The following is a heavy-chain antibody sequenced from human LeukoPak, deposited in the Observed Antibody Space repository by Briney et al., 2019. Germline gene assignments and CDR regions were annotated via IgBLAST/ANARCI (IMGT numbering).Heavy chain of an antibody. CDR3: ARVFRGYNYNGVDY. D-gene: IGHD5-18*01. Sequence: GGSLRLSCAASGFTFSDHYMDWVRQAPGKGLEWVDRTRNKVNNYTTEYAASVKGRFTISRDDSKSSLYLQMNSLKTEDTAVYYCARVFRGYNYNGVDYRGQGTLVTVSS. CDR2: TRNKVNNYTT. V-gene: IGHV3-72*01. CDR1: GFTFSDHY. J-gene: IGHJ4*02.